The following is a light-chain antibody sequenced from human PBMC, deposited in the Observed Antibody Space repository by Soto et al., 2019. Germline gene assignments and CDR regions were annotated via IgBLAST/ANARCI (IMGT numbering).Light chain of an antibody. J-gene: IGKJ4*01. V-gene: IGKV3-20*01. CDR2: SAS. CDR1: QSVSSSF. Sequence: EIVLTQSPGTLSLSPGERAILSCRASQSVSSSFLAWYRQNPGQAPRLLIYSASSRATGIPGRFSGSGSGTDFTLTINRLEPEDFAVYYCQQYGTSPFTVGGGTKVDIK. CDR3: QQYGTSPFT.